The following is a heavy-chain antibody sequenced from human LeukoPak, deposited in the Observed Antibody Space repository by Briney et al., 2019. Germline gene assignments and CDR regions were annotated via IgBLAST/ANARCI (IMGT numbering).Heavy chain of an antibody. V-gene: IGHV3-49*04. CDR2: IRSKAYGGTT. Sequence: GGSLRLSCTASGFTFGDYAMSWVRQAPGKGLEWVGFIRSKAYGGTTEYAASVKGRFTISRDDSKSIAYLQMNSLKTEVTAVYYCTRVSLGATVDYWGQGTLVTVSS. CDR3: TRVSLGATVDY. J-gene: IGHJ4*02. D-gene: IGHD1-26*01. CDR1: GFTFGDYA.